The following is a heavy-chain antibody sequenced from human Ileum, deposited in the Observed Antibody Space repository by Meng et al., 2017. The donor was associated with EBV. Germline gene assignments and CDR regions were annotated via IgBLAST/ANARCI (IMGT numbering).Heavy chain of an antibody. D-gene: IGHD3-22*01. Sequence: QVQVRGMGPGLVKASDTLSPTCAVSGYSISIYYWGGWSRQPPGKGLEWIGYIYYSGSTSYNPSLKSRVTMSVDTSKNQFSLNLNSVTAVDTAVYYCARNVPDTSAYYDWGQGTLVTVSS. CDR3: ARNVPDTSAYYD. CDR1: GYSISIYYW. V-gene: IGHV4-28*01. CDR2: IYYSGST. J-gene: IGHJ4*02.